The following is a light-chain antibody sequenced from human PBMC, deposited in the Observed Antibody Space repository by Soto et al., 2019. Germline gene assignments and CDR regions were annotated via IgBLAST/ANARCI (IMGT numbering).Light chain of an antibody. Sequence: DIPMTQSPSSLSESVLERVNITCRASQDIGNYLVWYQQKPGKVPKLLIYTASTLQSGVPSRFSGSGSGTDFTLTISSLQPEDVATYYCQKYNSAPLTFGGGTKVDIK. J-gene: IGKJ4*01. CDR1: QDIGNY. V-gene: IGKV1-27*01. CDR2: TAS. CDR3: QKYNSAPLT.